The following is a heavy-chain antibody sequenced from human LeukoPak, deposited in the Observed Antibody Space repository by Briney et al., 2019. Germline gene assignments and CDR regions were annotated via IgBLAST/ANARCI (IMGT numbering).Heavy chain of an antibody. Sequence: MSGGSLRLFCAASGFTFSSYAMSWDRQAPGKGLEWVSSISSSSRYIHYADSVKGRFTISRDNAKNSLYLQMNGLRAEDMAVYYCTRSDGYNWSWGQGTLVTVSS. CDR1: GFTFSSYA. J-gene: IGHJ5*02. CDR2: ISSSSRYI. V-gene: IGHV3-21*01. D-gene: IGHD5-24*01. CDR3: TRSDGYNWS.